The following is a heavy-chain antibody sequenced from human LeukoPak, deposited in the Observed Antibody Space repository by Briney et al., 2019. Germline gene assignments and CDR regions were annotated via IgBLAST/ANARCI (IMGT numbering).Heavy chain of an antibody. CDR2: IYTSGST. Sequence: SETLSLTCTVSGGSISSYYWSWIRQPAGKGLEWIGRIYTSGSTNYNPSLKSRVTMSVDTSKNQFSLKLSSVTAADTAVYYCARDSVVDDYTNWFDPWGQGTLVTVSS. CDR1: GGSISSYY. J-gene: IGHJ5*02. CDR3: ARDSVVDDYTNWFDP. D-gene: IGHD4-11*01. V-gene: IGHV4-4*07.